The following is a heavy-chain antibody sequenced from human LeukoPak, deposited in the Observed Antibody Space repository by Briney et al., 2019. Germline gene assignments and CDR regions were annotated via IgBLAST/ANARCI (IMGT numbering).Heavy chain of an antibody. CDR1: GFTFSSYG. Sequence: GGSLRLSCAASGFTFSSYGMNWVRQAPGKGLEWVSYISSSSSTIYYADSVKGRFTISRDNAKNSLYLQMNSLRYEDTAVYYCARSYGGYTDSWGQGTLVTVSS. D-gene: IGHD5-12*01. CDR3: ARSYGGYTDS. J-gene: IGHJ4*02. CDR2: ISSSSSTI. V-gene: IGHV3-48*02.